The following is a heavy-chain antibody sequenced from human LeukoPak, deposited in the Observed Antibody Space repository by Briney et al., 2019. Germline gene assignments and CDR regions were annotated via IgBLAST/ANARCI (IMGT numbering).Heavy chain of an antibody. CDR1: GGSISGYY. CDR3: ARDEISRDSHAFDI. CDR2: IYNTGST. J-gene: IGHJ3*02. Sequence: SETLSLTCTVSGGSISGYYWSWIRQPAGKGLEWIGRIYNTGSTNYNPSLKSRVTMSVDTTKNQFSLRLSSVTAADTAVYYCARDEISRDSHAFDIWGQGTMVTVSS. D-gene: IGHD2-2*01. V-gene: IGHV4-4*07.